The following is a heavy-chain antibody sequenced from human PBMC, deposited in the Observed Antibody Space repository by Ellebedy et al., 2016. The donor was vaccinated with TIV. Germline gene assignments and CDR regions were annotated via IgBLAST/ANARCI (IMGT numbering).Heavy chain of an antibody. D-gene: IGHD3-10*01. V-gene: IGHV4-34*01. CDR2: IHHSGTT. CDR1: GGSFSGYY. J-gene: IGHJ4*02. Sequence: MPSETLSLTFAVYGGSFSGYYWSWIRQSPGKGLEWVGYIHHSGTTYYNPSLKSRVSMSVDTSKNHFSLSLTSVTAADTAVYYCARGFRRFGESDFDYWGQGTQVTVSS. CDR3: ARGFRRFGESDFDY.